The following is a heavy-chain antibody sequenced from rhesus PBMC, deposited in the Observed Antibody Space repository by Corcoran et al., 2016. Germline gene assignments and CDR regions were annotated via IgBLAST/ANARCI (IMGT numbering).Heavy chain of an antibody. Sequence: QVQLEESGPGLVKPSETLSLTCAVSGGSIRGYYWNWIRQPPGKGREWIGYIGDTTGSTGYNPSLKSRVTMSTDTSRTQLSLRLSSVTASDTAMYYCARSTGYSGYTWGYWGQGVLVIVSS. CDR2: IGDTTGST. D-gene: IGHD5-30*01. CDR1: GGSIRGYY. J-gene: IGHJ4*01. CDR3: ARSTGYSGYTWGY. V-gene: IGHV4-165*01.